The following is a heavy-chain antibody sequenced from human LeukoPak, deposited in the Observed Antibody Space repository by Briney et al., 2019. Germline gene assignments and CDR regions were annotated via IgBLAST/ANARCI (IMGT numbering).Heavy chain of an antibody. CDR1: GGSISSYY. D-gene: IGHD2-21*01. CDR3: ARDLLW. CDR2: IYPDGTT. Sequence: SETLSLTCTVSGGSISSYYWSWIRQPAGKGLEWIGHIYPDGTTSYNPSLKSRVTMSVDTSKNQFSLRLTSVIAADTAVYYCARDLLWWGQGTLVTVSS. J-gene: IGHJ4*02. V-gene: IGHV4-4*07.